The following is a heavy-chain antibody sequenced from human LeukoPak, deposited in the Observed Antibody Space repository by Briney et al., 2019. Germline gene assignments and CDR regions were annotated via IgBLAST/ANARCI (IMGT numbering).Heavy chain of an antibody. D-gene: IGHD6-13*01. CDR2: ISWNSGSI. V-gene: IGHV3-9*01. CDR1: GFTFDDYA. CDR3: AKDIYSSSWYASYYYYGMDV. J-gene: IGHJ6*02. Sequence: GRSLRLSCAASGFTFDDYAMHWVRQAPGKGLEWVSGISWNSGSIGYADSVKGRFTISRDNAKNSLYLQMNSLRAEDTALYYCAKDIYSSSWYASYYYYGMDVWGQGTTVTVSS.